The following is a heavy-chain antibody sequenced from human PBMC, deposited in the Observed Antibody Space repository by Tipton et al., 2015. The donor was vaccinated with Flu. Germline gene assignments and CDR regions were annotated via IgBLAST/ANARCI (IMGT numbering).Heavy chain of an antibody. J-gene: IGHJ6*02. D-gene: IGHD3-3*01. CDR2: IRYDGSNK. CDR3: ARDHPPTITVLGEITDYFGMAV. Sequence: SLRLSCAASGFTFGVYGMHWVRQAPGMGLEWVAFIRYDGSNKYYADSVKGRFTISRDNAKRSVYLQMNSLRAEDTAVYYCARDHPPTITVLGEITDYFGMAVWGQGTTVTVSS. V-gene: IGHV3-33*08. CDR1: GFTFGVYG.